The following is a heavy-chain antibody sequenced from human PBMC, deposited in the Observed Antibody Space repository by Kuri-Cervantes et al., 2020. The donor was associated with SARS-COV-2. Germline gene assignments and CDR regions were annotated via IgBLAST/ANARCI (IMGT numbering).Heavy chain of an antibody. CDR1: GFTFSSYS. CDR2: ISSSSSTI. J-gene: IGHJ6*03. Sequence: GESLKISCAASGFTFSSYSMNWVRQAPGKGLEWVSYISSSSSTIYYADSVKGRFTISRDNAKNSLYLQMNSLKTEDTAVYYCTRHGEYDFWSGYYVYYYYYMDVWGKGTTVTVSS. V-gene: IGHV3-48*01. CDR3: TRHGEYDFWSGYYVYYYYYMDV. D-gene: IGHD3-3*01.